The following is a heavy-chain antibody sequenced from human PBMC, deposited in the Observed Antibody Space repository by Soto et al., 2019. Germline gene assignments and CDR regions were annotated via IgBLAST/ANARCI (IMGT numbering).Heavy chain of an antibody. Sequence: PSEPMRVTCAVFGGTFVRYYLSWIRQPPGKGVESIGEINPHXSTNKNPCPKSRVTISVDTXNNQFSLKLSSVTAADTAVYYCELGGRQRQVKYSSSGPFDDAFDILAQGTMVTVSS. CDR1: GGTFVRYY. D-gene: IGHD6-6*01. V-gene: IGHV4-34*08. J-gene: IGHJ3*02. CDR2: INPHXST. CDR3: ELGGRQRQVKYSSSGPFDDAFDI.